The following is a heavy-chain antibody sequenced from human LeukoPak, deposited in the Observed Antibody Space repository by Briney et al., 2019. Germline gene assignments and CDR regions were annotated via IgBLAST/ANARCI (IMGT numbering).Heavy chain of an antibody. D-gene: IGHD1-26*01. CDR3: ARSNPGAPLDY. CDR1: GYTFTTYA. J-gene: IGHJ4*02. V-gene: IGHV7-4-1*02. Sequence: ASVKVSCKASGYTFTTYAIHWVRQAPGQGLEWMGWINTNTRNPAYAQGFTGRFVFSLDTSVSTAYLQISSLKAEDTAVYYCARSNPGAPLDYWGQGTLVTVSS. CDR2: INTNTRNP.